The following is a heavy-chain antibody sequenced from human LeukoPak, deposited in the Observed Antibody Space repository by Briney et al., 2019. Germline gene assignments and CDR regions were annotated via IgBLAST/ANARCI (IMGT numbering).Heavy chain of an antibody. D-gene: IGHD6-19*01. CDR2: ISYDGSNE. Sequence: GGSLRLSCAASGFTFSSYGMHWVRQAPGKGLEWVAVISYDGSNEYYADSVKGRFTISRDNSKNTLYLQMNSLRAEDTAVYYCAKDRIPGYSSGWFQPYYFDYWGQGTLVTVSS. CDR3: AKDRIPGYSSGWFQPYYFDY. J-gene: IGHJ4*02. CDR1: GFTFSSYG. V-gene: IGHV3-30*18.